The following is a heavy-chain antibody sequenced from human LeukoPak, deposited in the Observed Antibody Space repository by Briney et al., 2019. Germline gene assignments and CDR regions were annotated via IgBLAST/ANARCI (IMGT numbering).Heavy chain of an antibody. J-gene: IGHJ5*02. CDR3: ARIRGITTGGWFDP. CDR1: GFTVSSNY. CDR2: IYSGGST. D-gene: IGHD3-3*01. V-gene: IGHV3-53*01. Sequence: GGSLRLSCAASGFTVSSNYMSWVRQAPGKGLEWVSVIYSGGSTYYAGSVKGRFTISRDNSKNTLYLQMNSLRAEDTAVYYCARIRGITTGGWFDPWGQGTLVTVSS.